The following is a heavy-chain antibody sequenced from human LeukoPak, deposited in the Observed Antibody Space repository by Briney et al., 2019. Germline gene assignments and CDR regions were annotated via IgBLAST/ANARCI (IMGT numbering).Heavy chain of an antibody. CDR1: GFTFSSYS. V-gene: IGHV3-21*01. Sequence: GWSLRLSCAPSGFTFSSYSMNWVRQAPGKGLKWVSSISSSSTYIYYADSVKGRFTISRDNAKNSLYLQMNSLRAEDTVFFYKQKTAYEILTGYTSYYYYMDVWGKGTTVTVSS. CDR3: QKTAYEILTGYTSYYYYMDV. D-gene: IGHD3-9*01. CDR2: ISSSSTYI. J-gene: IGHJ6*03.